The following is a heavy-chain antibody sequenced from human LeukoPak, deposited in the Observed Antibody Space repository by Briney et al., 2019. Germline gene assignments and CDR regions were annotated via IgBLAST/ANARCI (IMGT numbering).Heavy chain of an antibody. CDR2: INPNSGGT. Sequence: ASVKASCRASGYTFTGYYMHWVRQAPGQGLEWMGWINPNSGGTNYAQKFQGRVTMTRDTSISTAYMELSRLRSDDTAVYYCARAPNYDIPGPGYYYYGMDVWGQGTTVTVSS. J-gene: IGHJ6*02. CDR3: ARAPNYDIPGPGYYYYGMDV. V-gene: IGHV1-2*02. D-gene: IGHD3-9*01. CDR1: GYTFTGYY.